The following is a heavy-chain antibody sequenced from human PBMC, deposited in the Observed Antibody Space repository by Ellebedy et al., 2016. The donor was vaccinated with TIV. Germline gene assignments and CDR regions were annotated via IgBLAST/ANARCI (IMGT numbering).Heavy chain of an antibody. CDR1: GGSISSYY. D-gene: IGHD3-10*01. J-gene: IGHJ6*02. CDR2: IYYSGST. V-gene: IGHV4-59*01. Sequence: SETLSLXCTVSGGSISSYYWSWIRQPPGKGLEWIGYIYYSGSTNYNPSLKSRVTISVDTSKNQFSLKLSSVTAADTAVYYCARFGTHYITMVRGVTSDYYGMDVWGQGTTVTVSS. CDR3: ARFGTHYITMVRGVTSDYYGMDV.